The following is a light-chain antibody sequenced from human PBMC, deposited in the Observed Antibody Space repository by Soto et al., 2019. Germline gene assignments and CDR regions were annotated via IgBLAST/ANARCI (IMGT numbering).Light chain of an antibody. CDR1: SGSVSTSYY. V-gene: IGLV8-61*01. Sequence: QAVVTQEPSFSVSPGGTVTLTCGLCSGSVSTSYYPSWYQQTPGQAPRTLIYSTNTRSSGVPDRFSGSILGNKAALTITGAQADDESDYYCVLYMGSGIWVFGGGTKRTVL. CDR2: STN. J-gene: IGLJ3*02. CDR3: VLYMGSGIWV.